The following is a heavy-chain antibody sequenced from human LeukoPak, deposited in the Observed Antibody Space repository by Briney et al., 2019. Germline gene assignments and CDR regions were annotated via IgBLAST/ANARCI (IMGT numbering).Heavy chain of an antibody. J-gene: IGHJ4*02. CDR2: ISGSGGST. CDR3: VHTSMDETGCLDY. D-gene: IGHD2-8*01. V-gene: IGHV3-23*01. CDR1: GFTFSSYA. Sequence: GSLRLSCAASGFTFSSYAMSWVRQAPGKGLEWVSAISGSGGSTYYADSVKGRFTISRDNSKNTLYLQMNSLRPEDTAVYYCVHTSMDETGCLDYWGQGTLVTVSS.